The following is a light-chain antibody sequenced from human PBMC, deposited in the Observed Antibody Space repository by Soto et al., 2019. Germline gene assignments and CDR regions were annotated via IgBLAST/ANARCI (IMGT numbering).Light chain of an antibody. J-gene: IGKJ1*01. Sequence: EDVLMQSPGTLSLSPGERATLSCRASQTVSSSYLAWYQQKPGQAPRLLIYGASSRAIGIPDRFSGSGSGTDFTLTISRLEPEDFAVYYCQQYGRTFGQGTKVEIK. CDR3: QQYGRT. CDR1: QTVSSSY. V-gene: IGKV3-20*01. CDR2: GAS.